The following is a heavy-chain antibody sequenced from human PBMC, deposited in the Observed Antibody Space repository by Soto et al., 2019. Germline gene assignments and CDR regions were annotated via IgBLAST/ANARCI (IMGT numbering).Heavy chain of an antibody. V-gene: IGHV4-39*01. CDR3: ASLDTAMVTFDY. J-gene: IGHJ4*02. CDR1: GGSISSSSYY. CDR2: IYSSGST. D-gene: IGHD5-18*01. Sequence: QLQLQESGPGLVKPSETLSLTCTVSGGSISSSSYYWGWIRQPPGKGLEWIGSIYSSGSTYYNPPFKSRVTISVDTSKNQSSLKLSSVTAADTAVYYCASLDTAMVTFDYWGQGTLVTVSS.